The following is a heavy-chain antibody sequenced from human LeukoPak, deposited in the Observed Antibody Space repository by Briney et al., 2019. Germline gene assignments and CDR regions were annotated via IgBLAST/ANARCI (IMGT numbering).Heavy chain of an antibody. D-gene: IGHD2-8*01. CDR3: ARDKYGGTDY. CDR1: GFTFSNYW. Sequence: PGGSLRLSCAASGFTFSNYWMSWVRQAPGKGLEWVANIKGDGSEKYYVDSVKGRLTISRDNAKNSLYLQMKSLRVEDTAVYYCARDKYGGTDYWGQGTLVTVSS. J-gene: IGHJ4*02. CDR2: IKGDGSEK. V-gene: IGHV3-7*03.